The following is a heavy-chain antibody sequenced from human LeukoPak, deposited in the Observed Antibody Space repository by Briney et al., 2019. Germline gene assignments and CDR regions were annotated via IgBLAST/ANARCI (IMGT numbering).Heavy chain of an antibody. CDR3: AKYGAKSYYYDSSGYYSFDY. CDR2: ISGSGGST. V-gene: IGHV3-23*01. D-gene: IGHD3-22*01. J-gene: IGHJ4*02. Sequence: GGSLRLSCAASGFTFSSYATSWVRQAPGKGLGWVSAISGSGGSTYYADSVKGRFTISRDNSKNTLYLQMNSLRAEDTAVYYCAKYGAKSYYYDSSGYYSFDYWGQGTLVTVSS. CDR1: GFTFSSYA.